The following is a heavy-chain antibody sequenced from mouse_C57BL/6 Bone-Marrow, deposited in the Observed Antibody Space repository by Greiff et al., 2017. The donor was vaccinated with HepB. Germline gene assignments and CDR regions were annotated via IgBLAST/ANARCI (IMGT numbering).Heavy chain of an antibody. D-gene: IGHD1-1*01. Sequence: EVQGVESGGGLVQPGGSLKLSCAASGFTFSDYYMYWVRQTPEKRLEWVAYISNGGGSTYYPDTVKGRFTISRDNAKNTLYLQMSRLKSEDTAMYYCARHTLYYYGSSYGYFDVWGTGTTVTVSS. V-gene: IGHV5-12*01. CDR2: ISNGGGST. J-gene: IGHJ1*03. CDR1: GFTFSDYY. CDR3: ARHTLYYYGSSYGYFDV.